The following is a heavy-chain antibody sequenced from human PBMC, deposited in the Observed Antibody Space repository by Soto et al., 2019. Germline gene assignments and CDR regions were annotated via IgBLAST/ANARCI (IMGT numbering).Heavy chain of an antibody. J-gene: IGHJ4*02. CDR1: GFSLNTRGVG. CDR3: PQRRGDFLTAHYYFHY. D-gene: IGHD3-9*01. CDR2: ISWDGEK. V-gene: IGHV2-5*02. Sequence: SGPTLVNPTQTLTLTCTFSGFSLNTRGVGVGWIRQPPGKALEWLALISWDGEKRYSPSLKSRLTITKDTSENQVVLTMTNMDPVDPPTFYCPQRRGDFLTAHYYFHYWGQGTLAPVSS.